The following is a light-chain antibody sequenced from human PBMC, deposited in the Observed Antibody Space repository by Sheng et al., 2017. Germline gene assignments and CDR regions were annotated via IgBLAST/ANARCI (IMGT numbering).Light chain of an antibody. J-gene: IGKJ2*02. CDR1: HDISNY. CDR2: DAS. V-gene: IGKV1-33*01. CDR3: QQYDNLPGT. Sequence: DIQMTQSPSSLSASVGDRVTITCQASHDISNYLNWYQQKPGKAPKLLIYDASNSETGVPSRFSGSGSGTDFTFTISSLQPEDVATYYCQQYDNLPGTFGQGTKLEIK.